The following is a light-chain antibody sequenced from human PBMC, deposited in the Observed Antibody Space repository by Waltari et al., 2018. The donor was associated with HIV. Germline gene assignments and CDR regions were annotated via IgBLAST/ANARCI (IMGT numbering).Light chain of an antibody. V-gene: IGLV2-23*02. CDR1: SRDVGSIKH. CDR3: SSYAGSSTFVI. Sequence: HSALTQPASVSGSPGQSITISCTGSSRDVGSIKHVSWYQQHPGKTPRRIIYEVSKRPSGVSNRYSAYKSGKTASLTVSGLRAEDEADYYCSSYAGSSTFVIFGGGTKLTVL. CDR2: EVS. J-gene: IGLJ2*01.